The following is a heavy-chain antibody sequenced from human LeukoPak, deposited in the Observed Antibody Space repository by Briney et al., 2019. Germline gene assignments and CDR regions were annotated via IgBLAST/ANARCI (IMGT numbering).Heavy chain of an antibody. J-gene: IGHJ6*02. CDR2: ISAYNGNT. CDR3: ARDSAPLEDFDFWSGYYTGLHYYYYYGMDV. D-gene: IGHD3-3*01. Sequence: ASVKVSCKASGYTFTSYGISWVRQAPGQGLEWMGWISAYNGNTNYAQKLKGRVTMTTDTSTSTAYTELRSLSSDDTAVYYCARDSAPLEDFDFWSGYYTGLHYYYYYGMDVWGQGTTVTVSS. CDR1: GYTFTSYG. V-gene: IGHV1-18*01.